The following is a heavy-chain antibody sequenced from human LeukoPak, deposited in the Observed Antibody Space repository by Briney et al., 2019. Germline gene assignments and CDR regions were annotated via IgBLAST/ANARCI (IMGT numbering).Heavy chain of an antibody. Sequence: SETLSLTCTVSGYSISSGYYWGWIRQPPGKGLEWIGSIYHSGSTYYNPSLKSRVTISVDTSKNQFSLKLSSVTAADTAVYYCARGVILTGYSSLPTDAFDTWGQGTMVTVSS. CDR3: ARGVILTGYSSLPTDAFDT. V-gene: IGHV4-38-2*02. CDR2: IYHSGST. J-gene: IGHJ3*02. CDR1: GYSISSGYY. D-gene: IGHD3-9*01.